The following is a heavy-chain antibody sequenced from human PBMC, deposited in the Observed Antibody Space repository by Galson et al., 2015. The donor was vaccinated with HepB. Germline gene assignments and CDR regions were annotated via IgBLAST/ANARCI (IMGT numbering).Heavy chain of an antibody. V-gene: IGHV1-2*06. D-gene: IGHD3-9*01. CDR1: GYTFTGYY. Sequence: SVKVSCKASGYTFTGYYMHWVRQAPGQGLEWMGRINPNSGGTNYAQKFQGRVTMTRDTSISTAYMELSRLRSDDTAVYYCARLGPDILTGYYHHGDYGMDVWGQGTTVTVSS. CDR3: ARLGPDILTGYYHHGDYGMDV. CDR2: INPNSGGT. J-gene: IGHJ6*02.